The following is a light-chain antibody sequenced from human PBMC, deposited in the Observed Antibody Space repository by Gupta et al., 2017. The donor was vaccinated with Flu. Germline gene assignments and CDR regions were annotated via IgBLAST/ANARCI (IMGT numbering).Light chain of an antibody. Sequence: DIVMTQSPDSLAVSLGERATINCKSSQSVLYRSENKNYLAWYQQKPGQPPKLLISWASTREAGVPDRFSGSGFGTDFTLTISSRQAEDVAVYFCQQYVSNSPITFGQGTRMEIK. CDR3: QQYVSNSPIT. CDR2: WAS. V-gene: IGKV4-1*01. CDR1: QSVLYRSENKNY. J-gene: IGKJ5*01.